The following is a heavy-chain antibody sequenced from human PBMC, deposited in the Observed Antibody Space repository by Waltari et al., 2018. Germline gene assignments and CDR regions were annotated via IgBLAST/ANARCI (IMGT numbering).Heavy chain of an antibody. CDR3: TSDTSRWDDYYHDY. J-gene: IGHJ4*02. CDR1: CFVCSDPA. Sequence: EVQLVASGGALVQPGGSMKLACAAACFVCSDPAMHWVRQASGKGLEWVGRIKSKASNYATTYGASVKGRFTISRDDSHSTVYLQMNSLRTEDTAVYFCTSDTSRWDDYYHDYGGQGTLVTVSS. D-gene: IGHD1-1*01. V-gene: IGHV3-73*01. CDR2: IKSKASNYAT.